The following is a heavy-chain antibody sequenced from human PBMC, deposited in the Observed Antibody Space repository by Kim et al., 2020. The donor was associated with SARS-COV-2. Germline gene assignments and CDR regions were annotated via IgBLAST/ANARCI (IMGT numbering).Heavy chain of an antibody. D-gene: IGHD3-10*01. CDR3: ARGALYGSGSYYRSQHNWFDP. J-gene: IGHJ5*02. CDR1: GYTFTSYA. CDR2: INTNTGNP. Sequence: ASVKVSCKASGYTFTSYAMNWVRQAPGQGLEWMGWINTNTGNPTYAQGFTGRFVFSLDTSVSTAYLQISSLKAEDTAVYYCARGALYGSGSYYRSQHNWFDPWGQGTLVTVSS. V-gene: IGHV7-4-1*02.